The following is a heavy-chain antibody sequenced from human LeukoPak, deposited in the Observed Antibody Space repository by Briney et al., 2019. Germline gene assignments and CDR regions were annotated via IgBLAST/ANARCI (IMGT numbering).Heavy chain of an antibody. D-gene: IGHD3-10*01. Sequence: SETLSLTCTVSGGSISSYYWSWIRQPPGKGLEWIGYIYYSGSTNHNPSLKSRVTISLDTSKNQLSLKMSSVTAADTAVYYCARGPLETMATVGFDYWGQGTLVTVSS. J-gene: IGHJ4*02. CDR3: ARGPLETMATVGFDY. CDR1: GGSISSYY. CDR2: IYYSGST. V-gene: IGHV4-59*01.